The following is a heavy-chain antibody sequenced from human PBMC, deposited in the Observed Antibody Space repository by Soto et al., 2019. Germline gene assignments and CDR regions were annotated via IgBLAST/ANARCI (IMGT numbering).Heavy chain of an antibody. V-gene: IGHV3-48*03. J-gene: IGHJ2*01. CDR1: GFTFSSYE. CDR2: ISSSGSTI. Sequence: GGSLRLSCAASGFTFSSYEMNWVRQAPGKGLEWVSYISSSGSTIYYADSVKGRFTISRDNAKNSLYLQMNSLRAEDTAVYYCARDPGDYYDSSGYNWYFDLWGRGTLVTVSS. D-gene: IGHD3-22*01. CDR3: ARDPGDYYDSSGYNWYFDL.